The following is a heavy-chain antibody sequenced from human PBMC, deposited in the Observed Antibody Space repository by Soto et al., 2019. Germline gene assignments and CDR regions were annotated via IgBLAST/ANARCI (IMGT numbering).Heavy chain of an antibody. Sequence: GGSLRLSFAASGFAFSSYWMHWVRQTQGKGLVWVSRINDDGKSITYADSVKGRFTISRDNSKNTLYLQMNSLRAEDTAVYYCARTYYYDSSGYLVADAFDIWGQGTMVTVSS. CDR3: ARTYYYDSSGYLVADAFDI. V-gene: IGHV3-74*01. J-gene: IGHJ3*02. D-gene: IGHD3-22*01. CDR1: GFAFSSYW. CDR2: INDDGKSI.